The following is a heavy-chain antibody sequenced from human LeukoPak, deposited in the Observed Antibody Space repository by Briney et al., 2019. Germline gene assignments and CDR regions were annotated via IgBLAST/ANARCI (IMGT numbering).Heavy chain of an antibody. Sequence: SETLSLTCTVSGGSISSGGYYWSWIRQHPGKGLEWIGYIYYSGSTYYNPSLKSRVTISVDTSKNRFSLKLSSVTAADTAVYYCARGDELLWFGAYYYYYYGMDVWGQGTTVTVSS. D-gene: IGHD3-10*01. V-gene: IGHV4-31*03. CDR2: IYYSGST. CDR1: GGSISSGGYY. CDR3: ARGDELLWFGAYYYYYYGMDV. J-gene: IGHJ6*02.